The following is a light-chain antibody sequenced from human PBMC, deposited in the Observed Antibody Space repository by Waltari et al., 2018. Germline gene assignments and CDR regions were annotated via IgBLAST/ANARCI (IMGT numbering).Light chain of an antibody. CDR1: SRYVGGYNY. V-gene: IGLV2-8*01. CDR3: SSYAGSNNYV. J-gene: IGLJ1*01. Sequence: QSALTQPPSASGSPGQSVTISCTGTSRYVGGYNYVSWYQQHPGKAPKLMIYEVSKRPSGVPERFSGSKSGNTASLTVSGLQAEDEADYYCSSYAGSNNYVFGTGTKVTVL. CDR2: EVS.